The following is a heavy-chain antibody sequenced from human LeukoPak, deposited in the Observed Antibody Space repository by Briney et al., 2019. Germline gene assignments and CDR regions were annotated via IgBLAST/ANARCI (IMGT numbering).Heavy chain of an antibody. CDR2: INHSGST. CDR1: GGSFSGYY. D-gene: IGHD3-9*01. CDR3: ARGRNFDRLGY. J-gene: IGHJ4*02. Sequence: SETLSLTCAVYGGSFSGYYWSWIRQPPGKGLEWIGEINHSGSTIYNPSLKSRVTISVDTSKNQFSLKLSSVTAADTAVYYCARGRNFDRLGYWGQGTLVTVSS. V-gene: IGHV4-34*01.